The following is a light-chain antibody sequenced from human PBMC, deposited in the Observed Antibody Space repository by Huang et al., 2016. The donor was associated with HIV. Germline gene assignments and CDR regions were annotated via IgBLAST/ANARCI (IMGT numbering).Light chain of an antibody. CDR2: AAS. V-gene: IGKV1-39*01. CDR1: QSISTY. CDR3: QQSYLMRT. Sequence: DIQMTQSPSSLSASVGDRVTITCRASQSISTYLNWYQQKPGKAPKLLIYAASSLQSGVPSRFSGSGSGTDFTLSISSLQPEDFATYYCQQSYLMRTFGQGTKLEIK. J-gene: IGKJ1*01.